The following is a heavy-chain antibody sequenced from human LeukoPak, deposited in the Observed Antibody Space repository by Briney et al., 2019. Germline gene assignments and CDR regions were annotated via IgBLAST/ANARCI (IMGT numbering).Heavy chain of an antibody. D-gene: IGHD2-15*01. J-gene: IGHJ3*02. V-gene: IGHV1-58*02. Sequence: SVKVSCKASGFTFTSSAMQWARQARGQRLKWIGWIVVGSGNTNYAQKFQERVTITRDMSTSTAYMELSSLRSEDTAVYYCAAMGGYCSGGSCYSNAFDIWGQGTMVTVSS. CDR2: IVVGSGNT. CDR3: AAMGGYCSGGSCYSNAFDI. CDR1: GFTFTSSA.